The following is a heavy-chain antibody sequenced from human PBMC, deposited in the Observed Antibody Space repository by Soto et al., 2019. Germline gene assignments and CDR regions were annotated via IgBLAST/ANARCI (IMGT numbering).Heavy chain of an antibody. CDR2: IIPIFGTA. V-gene: IGHV1-69*13. D-gene: IGHD2-2*01. J-gene: IGHJ6*02. CDR1: GGTFSSYA. Sequence: SVKVSCKASGGTFSSYAISWVRQAPGQGLEWMGGIIPIFGTANYAQKFQGRVTIAADESTSTAYMELSSLRSEDTAVYYCARGERVPAAIGYYYGMDVWGQGTTVTVSS. CDR3: ARGERVPAAIGYYYGMDV.